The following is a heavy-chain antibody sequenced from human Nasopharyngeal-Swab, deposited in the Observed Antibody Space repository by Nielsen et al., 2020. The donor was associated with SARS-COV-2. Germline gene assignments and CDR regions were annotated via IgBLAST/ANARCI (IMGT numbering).Heavy chain of an antibody. V-gene: IGHV4-59*08. Sequence: SETLSLTCTVSGGSISSYYWSWIRQPPGKGLEWIGYIYYSGSTNYNPSLKSRVTISVDTSKNQFSLKLSSVTAADTAVYYCVRLPNYDLDYWGQGTLVTVSS. CDR3: VRLPNYDLDY. CDR1: GGSISSYY. CDR2: IYYSGST. D-gene: IGHD3-22*01. J-gene: IGHJ4*02.